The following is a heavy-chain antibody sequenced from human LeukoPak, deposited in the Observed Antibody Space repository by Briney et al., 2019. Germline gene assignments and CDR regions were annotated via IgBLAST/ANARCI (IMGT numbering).Heavy chain of an antibody. CDR2: INGSGGST. D-gene: IGHD3-9*01. CDR3: AKYDILTGYPIGGFDY. CDR1: GFTFSSYA. V-gene: IGHV3-23*01. Sequence: PGGSLRLSCAASGFTFSSYAMSWVRQAPGKGLEWVSAINGSGGSTYYADSVKGRFTISRDNSKNTLYLQMNSLRAEDTAVYYCAKYDILTGYPIGGFDYWGQGTLVTVSS. J-gene: IGHJ4*02.